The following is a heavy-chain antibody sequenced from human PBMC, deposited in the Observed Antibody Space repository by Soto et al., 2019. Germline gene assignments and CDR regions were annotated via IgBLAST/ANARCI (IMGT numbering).Heavy chain of an antibody. V-gene: IGHV3-23*01. CDR2: ISASGDNT. Sequence: GGSLRLSCAASGFTFSSRAMSWVRQAPGKGLDWVSIISASGDNTYYADSVKGRFTISRDNSKNTLYLQVNSLRAEDTAVYYCAKLSYSDLWSGSHDSWGQGTLVTVSS. D-gene: IGHD3-3*01. CDR3: AKLSYSDLWSGSHDS. CDR1: GFTFSSRA. J-gene: IGHJ4*02.